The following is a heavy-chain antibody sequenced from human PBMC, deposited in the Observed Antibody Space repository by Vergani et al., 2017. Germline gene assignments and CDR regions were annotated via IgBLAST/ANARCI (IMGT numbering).Heavy chain of an antibody. CDR3: AREGPYYDFWSGYSYYFDY. V-gene: IGHV4-4*07. CDR2: IYTSGST. Sequence: QVQLQESGPGLVKPSETLSLTCTVSGGSISSYYWSWIRQPAGKGLEWIGRIYTSGSTNYNPSLKSRVTMSVDTSKNQFSLKLSSVTAADTAVYYRAREGPYYDFWSGYSYYFDYWGQGTLVTVSS. J-gene: IGHJ4*02. D-gene: IGHD3-3*01. CDR1: GGSISSYY.